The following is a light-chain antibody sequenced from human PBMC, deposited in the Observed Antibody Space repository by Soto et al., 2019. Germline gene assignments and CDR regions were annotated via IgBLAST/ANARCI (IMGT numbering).Light chain of an antibody. CDR2: DAS. Sequence: EIVLTQSPATLSLSPVERATLSCRASQSVSSYLAWYQQKPGQAPRLLIYDASNRATGIPARFSGSGSGTDFTLTISSLEPEDFAVYYCQHRSHWPPTFGQGTKLEIK. CDR3: QHRSHWPPT. V-gene: IGKV3-11*01. CDR1: QSVSSY. J-gene: IGKJ2*01.